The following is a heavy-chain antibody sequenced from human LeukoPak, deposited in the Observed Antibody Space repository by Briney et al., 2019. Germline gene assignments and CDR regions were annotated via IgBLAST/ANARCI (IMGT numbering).Heavy chain of an antibody. CDR1: GFTFSSYN. CDR2: ISGSGTYT. Sequence: GGSLRLSCAASGFTFSSYNMNWVRQAPGKGLEWVSSISGSGTYTYYADSVKGRFTISRDNAKNSLYLQMNSLRAEDTAVYYCANTVLRAFDIWGQGTMVTVSS. V-gene: IGHV3-21*04. J-gene: IGHJ3*02. CDR3: ANTVLRAFDI. D-gene: IGHD3-10*01.